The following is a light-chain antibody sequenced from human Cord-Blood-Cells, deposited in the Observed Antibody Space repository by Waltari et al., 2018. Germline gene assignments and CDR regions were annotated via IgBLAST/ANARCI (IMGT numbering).Light chain of an antibody. CDR1: SSNIGAGYD. Sequence: QSVLTQPPSVSGAPGQRVTIPCTGSSSNIGAGYDVHWYQQLPRTAPKLLIYGSSNRPSGVPDRFSGSKSGTSASLAITGLQAEDEADYYCQSYDSSLSGWVFGGGTKLTVL. CDR2: GSS. V-gene: IGLV1-40*01. J-gene: IGLJ3*02. CDR3: QSYDSSLSGWV.